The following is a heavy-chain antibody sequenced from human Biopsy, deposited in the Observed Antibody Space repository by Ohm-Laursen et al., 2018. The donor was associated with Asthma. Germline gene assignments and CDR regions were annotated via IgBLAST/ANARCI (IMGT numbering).Heavy chain of an antibody. CDR1: AFTFSTYW. D-gene: IGHD3-3*01. Sequence: GSLRLSCAASAFTFSTYWMTWVRQAPGKGLQWVATINQYGSEESYVDSVKGRFTISRDNSKNTLYLQMNSLRAEDTAVYYCAKERYYDFWSGYPIWGQGTMVTVSS. CDR2: INQYGSEE. V-gene: IGHV3-7*01. CDR3: AKERYYDFWSGYPI. J-gene: IGHJ3*02.